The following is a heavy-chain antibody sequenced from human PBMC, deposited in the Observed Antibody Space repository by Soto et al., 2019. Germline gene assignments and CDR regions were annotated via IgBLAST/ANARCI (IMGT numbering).Heavy chain of an antibody. V-gene: IGHV3-30*18. J-gene: IGHJ4*02. D-gene: IGHD6-19*01. Sequence: GGSLRLSCAASGFTFSSYGMHWVRQAPGKGLEWVAVISYDGSNKYYADSVKGRFTISRDNSKNTLYLQMNSLRAEDTAVYYCAKYRIRTSIAVAFDYWGQGTLVTVSS. CDR2: ISYDGSNK. CDR3: AKYRIRTSIAVAFDY. CDR1: GFTFSSYG.